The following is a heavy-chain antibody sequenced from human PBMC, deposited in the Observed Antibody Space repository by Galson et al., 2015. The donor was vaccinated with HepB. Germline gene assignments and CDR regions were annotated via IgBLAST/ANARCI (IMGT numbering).Heavy chain of an antibody. CDR3: ARAVVPAANAGYFDY. V-gene: IGHV1-2*02. Sequence: SVKVSCKASGYTFTGYYMHWVRQAPGQGLEWMGWINPNSGGTNYAQKFQGRVTMTRDTSIGTAYMELSRLRSDDTAVYYCARAVVPAANAGYFDYWGQGTLVTVSS. J-gene: IGHJ4*02. CDR2: INPNSGGT. CDR1: GYTFTGYY. D-gene: IGHD2-2*01.